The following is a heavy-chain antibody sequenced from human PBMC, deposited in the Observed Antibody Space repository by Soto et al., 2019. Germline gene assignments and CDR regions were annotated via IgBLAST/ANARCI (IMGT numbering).Heavy chain of an antibody. V-gene: IGHV4-39*01. CDR2: IYYSGST. D-gene: IGHD2-8*02. CDR1: GDSISSSSYH. Sequence: SQTLSLTCTASGDSISSSSYHWTWIRQPPGKGLEWVAIIYYSGSTYYNPSLKSRVTISVDRSDNQLSLKLSSVTAADTAVYYCARHTGGTYYSYFDYWGQGILVTVSS. J-gene: IGHJ4*02. CDR3: ARHTGGTYYSYFDY.